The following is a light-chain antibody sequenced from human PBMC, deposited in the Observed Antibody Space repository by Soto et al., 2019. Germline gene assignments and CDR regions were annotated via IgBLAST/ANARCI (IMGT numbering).Light chain of an antibody. CDR2: KAS. Sequence: AIRMTQSPSSLSASTGDRVTITCRSSQGISSYLAWYQQKPGKAPKLLIYKASSLESGVPSRFSGSGSGTEFTLTISSLQPDDFATYYCQHYNSYSEAFGQGTKVDIK. CDR1: QGISSY. CDR3: QHYNSYSEA. V-gene: IGKV1-8*01. J-gene: IGKJ1*01.